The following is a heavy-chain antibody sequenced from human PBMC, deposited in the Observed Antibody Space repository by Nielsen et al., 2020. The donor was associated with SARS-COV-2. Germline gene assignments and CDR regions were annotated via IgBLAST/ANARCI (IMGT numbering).Heavy chain of an antibody. CDR1: GFTFSSYG. D-gene: IGHD6-19*01. CDR2: ISYDGSNK. V-gene: IGHV3-30*18. CDR3: AKAGGSGLSY. Sequence: GESLKISCAASGFTFSSYGMHWVRQAPGKGLEWVAVISYDGSNKYYADSVKGRFTISRDNSKNTLYLQMNSLRAEDTAVYYCAKAGGSGLSYWGQGTLVTVSS. J-gene: IGHJ4*02.